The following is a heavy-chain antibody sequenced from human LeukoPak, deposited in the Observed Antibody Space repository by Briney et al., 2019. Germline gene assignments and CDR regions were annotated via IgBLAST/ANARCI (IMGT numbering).Heavy chain of an antibody. CDR1: GFTFSSYS. V-gene: IGHV3-21*01. J-gene: IGHJ4*02. D-gene: IGHD6-19*01. CDR3: AKYSSGWIDY. CDR2: ISSSSSYI. Sequence: GGSLRLSCAASGFTFSSYSMNWVRQAPGKGLEWVSSISSSSSYIYYADSVKGRFTISRDNAKNSLYLQMNSLRAEDTAVYYCAKYSSGWIDYWGQGTLVTVSS.